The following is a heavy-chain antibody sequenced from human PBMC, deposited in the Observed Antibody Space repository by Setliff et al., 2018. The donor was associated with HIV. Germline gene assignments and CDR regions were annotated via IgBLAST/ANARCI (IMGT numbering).Heavy chain of an antibody. CDR3: ARVRFNFDNVRCFDL. Sequence: SETLSLTCGVFGGSFSGSYWSWIRQSPGKGLEWIGEINHSGSPNYNPSLKSRVTMSLDTSRNEVSLRLSSVTAADTATYFCARVRFNFDNVRCFDLWGPGTLVTVSS. D-gene: IGHD1-20*01. CDR1: GGSFSGSY. J-gene: IGHJ2*01. V-gene: IGHV4-34*01. CDR2: INHSGSP.